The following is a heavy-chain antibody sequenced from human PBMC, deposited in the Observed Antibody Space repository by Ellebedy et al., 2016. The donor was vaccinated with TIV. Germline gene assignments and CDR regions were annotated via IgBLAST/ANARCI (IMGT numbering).Heavy chain of an antibody. CDR1: GGSISTYY. Sequence: MPSETLSLTCTVSGGSISTYYWSWIRQPPGKGLEWIGYVYYTGSTTYNPSLKSRVTISVDTSKNQFSLKLSSVTTADTAMYYCASGKGGGGSYYYGMDVWGQGTTVTVSS. J-gene: IGHJ6*02. V-gene: IGHV4-59*01. D-gene: IGHD2-15*01. CDR3: ASGKGGGGSYYYGMDV. CDR2: VYYTGST.